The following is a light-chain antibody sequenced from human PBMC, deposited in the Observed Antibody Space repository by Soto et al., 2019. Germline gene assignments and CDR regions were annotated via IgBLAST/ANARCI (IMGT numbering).Light chain of an antibody. Sequence: TQMTQSPSTLSASVGDSVSITCRASRDIGTWLAWCQQKPGRAPNLLIYRASTLARGVPSRFSGSGSGTEFTLTISSLQPDDFATYYCHRHETYPLAFGGGTKVDI. V-gene: IGKV1-5*03. CDR2: RAS. J-gene: IGKJ4*01. CDR3: HRHETYPLA. CDR1: RDIGTW.